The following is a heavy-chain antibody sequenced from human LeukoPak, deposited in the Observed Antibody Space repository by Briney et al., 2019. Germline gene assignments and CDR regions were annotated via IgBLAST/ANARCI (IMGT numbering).Heavy chain of an antibody. D-gene: IGHD1-26*01. CDR3: ARDTGGSYVGAFDI. Sequence: GGSLRLSCAASGFTVSSNYMSWVRQAPGKGLEWVSVIYSGGSTYYTDSVKGRFTISRDNSKYTLYLQMNSLRAEDTAVYYCARDTGGSYVGAFDIWGQGTMVTVSS. CDR2: IYSGGST. CDR1: GFTVSSNY. V-gene: IGHV3-53*01. J-gene: IGHJ3*02.